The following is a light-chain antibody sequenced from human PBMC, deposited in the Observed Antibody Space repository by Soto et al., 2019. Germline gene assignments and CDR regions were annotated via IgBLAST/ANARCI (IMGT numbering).Light chain of an antibody. CDR2: GAS. Sequence: EIVLTQSPGTLSLSPGERATLSCRASQSVSSSYLAWYQQKPGQAPRRLIYGASSRATGIPDRFSGSGSGTDFTLTISRLEPEEFAVYYWQQYGSSPLTFGGGTKVEIK. CDR3: QQYGSSPLT. V-gene: IGKV3-20*01. CDR1: QSVSSSY. J-gene: IGKJ4*01.